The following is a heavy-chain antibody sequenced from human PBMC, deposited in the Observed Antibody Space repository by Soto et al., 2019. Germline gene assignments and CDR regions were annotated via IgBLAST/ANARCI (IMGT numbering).Heavy chain of an antibody. CDR2: ISWNSGSI. D-gene: IGHD3-22*01. V-gene: IGHV3-9*01. CDR1: GFTFDDYA. CDR3: AKSPSPITYYYDSSGYGEGYYFDY. J-gene: IGHJ4*02. Sequence: SLRLSCAASGFTFDDYAMHWVWQAPGKGLEWVSGISWNSGSIGYADSVKGRFTISRDNAKNSLYLQMNSLRAEDTALYYCAKSPSPITYYYDSSGYGEGYYFDYWGQGTLVTVSS.